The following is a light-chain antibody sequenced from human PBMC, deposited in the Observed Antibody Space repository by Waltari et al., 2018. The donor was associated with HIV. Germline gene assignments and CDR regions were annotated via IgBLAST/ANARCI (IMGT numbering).Light chain of an antibody. V-gene: IGLV2-14*03. CDR2: DVS. CDR1: SNDVGGYNY. J-gene: IGLJ3*02. Sequence: QSALTQPASVSGSPGQSITISCTGSSNDVGGYNYVSWYQQHPGKAPRLMIYDVSTRPSVVSDRFSGAKSGDTASLTSSGLQPEDEADYYCESYTSTSVWVFGGGTRLTVL. CDR3: ESYTSTSVWV.